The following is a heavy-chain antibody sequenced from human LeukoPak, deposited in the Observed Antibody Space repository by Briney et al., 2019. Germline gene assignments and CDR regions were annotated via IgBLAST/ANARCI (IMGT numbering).Heavy chain of an antibody. CDR3: AKGGSPRY. CDR2: ISGSGDST. CDR1: GLTFSSYA. Sequence: PGGSLGLSCAASGLTFSSYAMSWVRQAPGKGLEWVSTISGSGDSTYYADSVKGRFTIPRDNSKNTLYLQMNSLRAEDTAVYYCAKGGSPRYWGQGTLVTVSS. V-gene: IGHV3-23*01. J-gene: IGHJ4*02. D-gene: IGHD2-15*01.